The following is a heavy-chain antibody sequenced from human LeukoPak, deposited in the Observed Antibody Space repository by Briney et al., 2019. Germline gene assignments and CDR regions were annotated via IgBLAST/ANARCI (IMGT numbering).Heavy chain of an antibody. J-gene: IGHJ4*02. CDR1: GGSISSSSAY. V-gene: IGHV4-39*01. D-gene: IGHD5-18*01. CDR3: VSPRGFSYGYFDY. Sequence: PSETLSLTCTVSGGSISSSSAYWGWIRQPPGRGLEWIGSIYYSKNTYYNPSLKSRVTISADTSKNQFSLTLGSVSATDTAVYYCVSPRGFSYGYFDYWGQGTLVTVSS. CDR2: IYYSKNT.